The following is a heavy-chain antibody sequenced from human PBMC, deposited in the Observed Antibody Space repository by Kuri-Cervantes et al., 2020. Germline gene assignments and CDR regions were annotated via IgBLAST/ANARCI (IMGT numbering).Heavy chain of an antibody. V-gene: IGHV3-30*03. J-gene: IGHJ3*02. Sequence: GESLKISCAASGFTFSSHGMHWVRQAPGKGLEWIALISSDGSNKYYVDSVKGRSTISRDNAKNTLHLQMNSLRAEDTAVYYCARARARVDAFDIWGQGTMVTVSS. D-gene: IGHD3-10*01. CDR2: ISSDGSNK. CDR1: GFTFSSHG. CDR3: ARARARVDAFDI.